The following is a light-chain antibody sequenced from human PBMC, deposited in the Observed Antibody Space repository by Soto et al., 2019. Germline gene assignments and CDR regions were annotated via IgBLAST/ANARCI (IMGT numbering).Light chain of an antibody. CDR2: DAS. J-gene: IGKJ5*01. Sequence: EIVLTQSPGTLSLSPGERATLSCRASQSVSSYLAWYQQKPGQAPRLLIYDASNRATGIPARFSGSGSGTDFTLTISSLQPEDFATYYCQQSYSTRITFGQGTRLEIK. CDR1: QSVSSY. CDR3: QQSYSTRIT. V-gene: IGKV3-11*01.